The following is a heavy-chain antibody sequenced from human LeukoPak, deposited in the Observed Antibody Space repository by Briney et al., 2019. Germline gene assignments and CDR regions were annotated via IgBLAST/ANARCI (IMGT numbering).Heavy chain of an antibody. J-gene: IGHJ4*02. D-gene: IGHD6-19*01. CDR3: ARTVYDLRGDRLVPGFDY. CDR1: GFTFRTYE. Sequence: GGSLRLSCAASGFTFRTYEMNWVRQPPGKGLEWVSYIGTIITTTYYPDSVKGRFTVSSDDAKSSLYLQMSSLRAEDTAVYYCARTVYDLRGDRLVPGFDYWGQGTLVTVSS. CDR2: IGTIITTT. V-gene: IGHV3-48*03.